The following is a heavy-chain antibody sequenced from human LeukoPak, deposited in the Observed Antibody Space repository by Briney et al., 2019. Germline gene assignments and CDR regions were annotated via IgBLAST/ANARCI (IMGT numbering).Heavy chain of an antibody. Sequence: PGGSLSLSCAASGFTFSSYSMNWVRQAPGKGLEWVSQISSSSRTIYYADSVKGRFNISRDNAKNSLYQQMNSLRDEDTAVYYCARDTGEVEPSWYFDHWGQGTLVSVSS. D-gene: IGHD1-1*01. CDR2: ISSSSRTI. CDR3: ARDTGEVEPSWYFDH. J-gene: IGHJ4*02. CDR1: GFTFSSYS. V-gene: IGHV3-48*02.